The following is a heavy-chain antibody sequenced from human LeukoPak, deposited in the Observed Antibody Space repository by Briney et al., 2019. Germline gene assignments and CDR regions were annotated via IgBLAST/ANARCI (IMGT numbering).Heavy chain of an antibody. V-gene: IGHV3-23*01. Sequence: PGGSLRLSCAASGFTFSSYAMSWVRQAPGKGLEWVSAISGSGGSTYYADSVKGRFTISRDNSKSTLYLQMNSLRAEDTAVYYCANVGSSWIVYYYYGMDVWGQGTTVTVSS. CDR2: ISGSGGST. J-gene: IGHJ6*02. CDR3: ANVGSSWIVYYYYGMDV. D-gene: IGHD6-13*01. CDR1: GFTFSSYA.